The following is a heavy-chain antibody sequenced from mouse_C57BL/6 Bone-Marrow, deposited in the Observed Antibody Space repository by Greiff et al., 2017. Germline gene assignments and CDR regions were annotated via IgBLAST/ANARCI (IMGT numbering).Heavy chain of an antibody. J-gene: IGHJ3*01. Sequence: VQLQQSGAELVRPGASVKLSCTASGFNIKDDYMHWVKQRPEQGLEWIGWIDPENGDTEYASKFQGKATITADTSSNTAYLQLSSLTSEDTAVYYCTTTNSSGYGYWGQGTLVTVSA. CDR2: IDPENGDT. CDR1: GFNIKDDY. V-gene: IGHV14-4*01. D-gene: IGHD3-2*02. CDR3: TTTNSSGYGY.